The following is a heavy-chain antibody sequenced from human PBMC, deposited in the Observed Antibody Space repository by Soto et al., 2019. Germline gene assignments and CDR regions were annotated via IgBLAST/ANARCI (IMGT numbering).Heavy chain of an antibody. CDR2: IRSKAYGGTT. J-gene: IGHJ6*03. V-gene: IGHV3-49*03. D-gene: IGHD2-2*01. Sequence: GGSLRLSCTASGFTFGDYAMSWFRQAPGKGLEWVGFIRSKAYGGTTEYAASVKGRFTISRDDSKSIAYLQTNSLKTEDTAVYYCTRDPYCSSTSCYEWDYYYYMDVWGKGTTVTVSS. CDR1: GFTFGDYA. CDR3: TRDPYCSSTSCYEWDYYYYMDV.